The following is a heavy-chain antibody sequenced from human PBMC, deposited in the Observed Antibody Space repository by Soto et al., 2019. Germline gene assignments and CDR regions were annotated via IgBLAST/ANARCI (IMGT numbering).Heavy chain of an antibody. J-gene: IGHJ4*02. CDR1: GDSISSYS. Sequence: SETLSLTCTVSGDSISSYSWSWIRQPPGKGLEWIGNIHYNGNTKYSPSLKSRVTMSVDTSKNHFSLKLSSVTAADTAVYYCATHCTNRVCYNVYWGQGTLVTVSS. CDR2: IHYNGNT. D-gene: IGHD2-8*01. V-gene: IGHV4-59*12. CDR3: ATHCTNRVCYNVY.